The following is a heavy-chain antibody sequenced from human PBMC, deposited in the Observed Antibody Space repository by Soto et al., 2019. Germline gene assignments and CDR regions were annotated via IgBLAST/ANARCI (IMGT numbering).Heavy chain of an antibody. Sequence: QVHLLLPSGAEVKKPGSSVKVSCKASGGTPSNSAISWVRQAPGQGLEWMGGIIPVFGLVKYAQNFQGRVTITADESTHTAYMELSSLRPEDTAVYYCAGGRIVVVGSRSYYGMDVWGQGTTVTVSS. CDR3: AGGRIVVVGSRSYYGMDV. CDR2: IIPVFGLV. D-gene: IGHD3-22*01. J-gene: IGHJ6*02. V-gene: IGHV1-69*01. CDR1: GGTPSNSA.